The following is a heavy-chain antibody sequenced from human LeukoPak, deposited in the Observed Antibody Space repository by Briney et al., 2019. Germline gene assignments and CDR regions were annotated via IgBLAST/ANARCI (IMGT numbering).Heavy chain of an antibody. CDR1: GFTFNNYG. Sequence: PGGSLRLSCAGSGFTFNNYGMHWVRQAPGKGLEYVSGIPSNGGTTYYADSVKGRFTISRDNSKNTLYLQMSSLRAEDTAVYFCVRDRVVVTATFDCWGQGTLITVSS. J-gene: IGHJ4*02. CDR2: IPSNGGTT. V-gene: IGHV3-64D*06. D-gene: IGHD2-21*02. CDR3: VRDRVVVTATFDC.